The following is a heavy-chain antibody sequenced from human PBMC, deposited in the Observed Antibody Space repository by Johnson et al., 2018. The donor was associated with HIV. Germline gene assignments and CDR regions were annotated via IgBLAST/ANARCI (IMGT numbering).Heavy chain of an antibody. Sequence: VQLVESGGGVVQPGGSLRLSCAASGFTFSSYGMHWVRQAPGKGLEWVAFIRYDGSNKYYADSVKGRFTISRDNGRNSLYLQMNSLRAEDTAVYYCARKGDAFDIWGQGTKVTVSS. CDR3: ARKGDAFDI. CDR2: IRYDGSNK. V-gene: IGHV3-30*02. J-gene: IGHJ3*02. CDR1: GFTFSSYG.